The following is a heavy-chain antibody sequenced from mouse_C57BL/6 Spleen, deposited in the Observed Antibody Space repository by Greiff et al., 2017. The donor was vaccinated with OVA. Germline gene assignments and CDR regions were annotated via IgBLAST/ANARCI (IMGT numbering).Heavy chain of an antibody. CDR1: GYAFSSYW. Sequence: QVHVKQSGAELVKPGASVKISCKASGYAFSSYWMNWVKQRPGKGLEWIGQIYPGDGDTNYNGKFKGKATLTADKSSSTAYMQLSSLTSEDSAVYFCARGGDYDVSPFAYWGQGTLVTVSA. D-gene: IGHD2-4*01. V-gene: IGHV1-80*01. CDR3: ARGGDYDVSPFAY. CDR2: IYPGDGDT. J-gene: IGHJ3*01.